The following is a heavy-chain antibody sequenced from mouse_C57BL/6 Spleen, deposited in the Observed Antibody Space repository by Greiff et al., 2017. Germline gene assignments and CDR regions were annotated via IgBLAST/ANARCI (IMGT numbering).Heavy chain of an antibody. CDR3: ARQGLSVYFDY. Sequence: DVMLVESGGGLVKPGGSLKLSCAASGFTFSSYTMSWVRQTPEKRLEWVATISGGGGNTYYPDSVKGRFTISRDNAKNTLYLQMSSLRSEDTALYYCARQGLSVYFDYWGQGTTLTVSS. J-gene: IGHJ2*01. V-gene: IGHV5-9*01. CDR2: ISGGGGNT. D-gene: IGHD3-3*01. CDR1: GFTFSSYT.